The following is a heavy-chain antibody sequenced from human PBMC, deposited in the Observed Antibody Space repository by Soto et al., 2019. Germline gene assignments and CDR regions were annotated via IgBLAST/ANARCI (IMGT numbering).Heavy chain of an antibody. CDR3: ARQVVVPAAPDY. Sequence: GSLRLSCAASGFTFSSYAMSWVRQAPGKGLEWVSAISGSGGSTYYADSVKGRFTISRDNSKNTLYLQMNSLRAEDTAVYYCARQVVVPAAPDYWGQGTLVTVSS. CDR2: ISGSGGST. J-gene: IGHJ4*02. CDR1: GFTFSSYA. V-gene: IGHV3-23*01. D-gene: IGHD2-2*01.